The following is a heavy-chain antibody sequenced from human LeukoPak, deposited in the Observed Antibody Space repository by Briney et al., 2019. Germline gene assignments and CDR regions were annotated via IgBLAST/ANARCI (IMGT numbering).Heavy chain of an antibody. CDR3: AREGGTTVTPNGMDV. Sequence: GASVKVSCKASGYTFTSYGISWVRQAPGQGLEWMGWISAYNGNTNYAQKLQGRVTMTTDTSTSTPYMELRSLRSDDTAVYYCAREGGTTVTPNGMDVWGKGTTVTVSS. J-gene: IGHJ6*04. CDR2: ISAYNGNT. CDR1: GYTFTSYG. V-gene: IGHV1-18*04. D-gene: IGHD4-17*01.